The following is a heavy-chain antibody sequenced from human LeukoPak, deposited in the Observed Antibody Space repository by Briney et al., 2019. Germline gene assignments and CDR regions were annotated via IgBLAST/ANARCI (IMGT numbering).Heavy chain of an antibody. CDR3: ASRRGYDSSGYCLDY. Sequence: ASVKVSCKASGYTFTSYGINWVRQATGQGLEWMGWMNPNSGNTGYAQKFQGRVTITRNTSISTAYMELSSLRSEDTAVYYCASRRGYDSSGYCLDYWGQGTLVTVSS. CDR1: GYTFTSYG. CDR2: MNPNSGNT. J-gene: IGHJ4*02. D-gene: IGHD3-22*01. V-gene: IGHV1-8*03.